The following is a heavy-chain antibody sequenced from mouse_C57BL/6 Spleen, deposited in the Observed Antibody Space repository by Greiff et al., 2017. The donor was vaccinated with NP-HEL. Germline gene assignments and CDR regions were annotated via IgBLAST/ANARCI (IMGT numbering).Heavy chain of an antibody. D-gene: IGHD2-2*01. CDR2: ISSGSSTI. V-gene: IGHV5-17*01. CDR1: GFTFSDYG. Sequence: EVKLVESGGGLVKPGGSLKLSCAASGFTFSDYGMHWVRQAPEKGLEWVAYISSGSSTIYYADTVKGRFTISRDNAKNTLFLQMTSLRSEDTAMYYCARPLGYGYYAMDYWGQGTSVTVSS. J-gene: IGHJ4*01. CDR3: ARPLGYGYYAMDY.